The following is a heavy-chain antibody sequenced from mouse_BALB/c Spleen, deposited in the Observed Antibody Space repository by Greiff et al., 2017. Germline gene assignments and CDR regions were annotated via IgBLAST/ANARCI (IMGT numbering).Heavy chain of an antibody. D-gene: IGHD2-2*01. CDR3: ARRHYGYDDRFAY. Sequence: EVMLVESGPGLVKPSQSLSLTCTVTGYSITSDYAWNWIRQCPGNKLEWMGYISYSGSTSYNPSLKSRISITRDTSKNQFFLQLNSVTTEDTATYYCARRHYGYDDRFAYWGQGTLVTVSA. J-gene: IGHJ3*01. V-gene: IGHV3-2*02. CDR1: GYSITSDYA. CDR2: ISYSGST.